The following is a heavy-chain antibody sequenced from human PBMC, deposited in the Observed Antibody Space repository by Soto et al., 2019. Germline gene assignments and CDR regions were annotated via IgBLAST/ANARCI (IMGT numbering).Heavy chain of an antibody. CDR3: AKNRSGRTERTFDI. CDR1: GFTFSSYA. J-gene: IGHJ3*02. Sequence: EVQLLESGGGLVQPGGSLRLSCTASGFTFSSYAMSWVRQALGKRLEWVSVMSGSGGSTYYSDAVKGRFTISRDNSMNTLYLQMNSLRAEDTAVYYCAKNRSGRTERTFDIWGQGTVVTVSS. D-gene: IGHD1-26*01. CDR2: MSGSGGST. V-gene: IGHV3-23*01.